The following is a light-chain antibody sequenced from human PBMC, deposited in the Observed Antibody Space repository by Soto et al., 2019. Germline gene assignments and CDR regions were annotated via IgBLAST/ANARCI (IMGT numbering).Light chain of an antibody. J-gene: IGKJ4*01. V-gene: IGKV1-39*01. CDR2: TTS. CDR3: QQSYTTPLT. Sequence: DIQMTQSPSSLSASVGDRVTITCRASQTIDKYLNWYQEKPGKAPKLLIYTTSTLQSEVPSRFSGSGSETDFTLTISSLQHEDFATYYCQQSYTTPLTFGGGTKVEIK. CDR1: QTIDKY.